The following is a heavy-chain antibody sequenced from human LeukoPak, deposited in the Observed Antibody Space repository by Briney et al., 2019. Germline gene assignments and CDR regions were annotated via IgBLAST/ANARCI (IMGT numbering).Heavy chain of an antibody. CDR1: GFTFDDYA. V-gene: IGHV3-9*01. Sequence: GRSLRLSCAASGFTFDDYAMHWVRQAPWKGLEWVSGISWNSGSIGYADSVKGRFTISRDNSKNTLYLQMNSLRAEDTAVYYCARDQSGGSLYFDYWGQGTLVTVSS. CDR3: ARDQSGGSLYFDY. CDR2: ISWNSGSI. J-gene: IGHJ4*02. D-gene: IGHD1-26*01.